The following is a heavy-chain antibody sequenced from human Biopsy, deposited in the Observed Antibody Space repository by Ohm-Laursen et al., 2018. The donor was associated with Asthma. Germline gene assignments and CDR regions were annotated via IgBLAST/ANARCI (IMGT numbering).Heavy chain of an antibody. CDR2: VSSEGHST. Sequence: SLRLSCAASGFVFSQARMHWVRQAPGKGLEWVAAVSSEGHSTSYDDSVKGRFTISRDNSKNTLFLQMSSLRPEDTAVYYCARGGLHYYEYYGMDVWGQGTTVTVSS. J-gene: IGHJ6*02. D-gene: IGHD2-21*02. V-gene: IGHV3-30*03. CDR1: GFVFSQAR. CDR3: ARGGLHYYEYYGMDV.